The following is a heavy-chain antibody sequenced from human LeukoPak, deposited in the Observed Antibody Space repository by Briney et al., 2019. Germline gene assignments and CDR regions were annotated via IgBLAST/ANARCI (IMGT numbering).Heavy chain of an antibody. Sequence: GGSLRLSCAASGFTFSSYSMNWVRQAPGKGLEWVSSISSSSSYIYYADSVKGRFTISRDNAKNSLYLQMNSLRVEDTAVYFCVRDGYNQNRFDYWGQGTLITVSS. CDR1: GFTFSSYS. CDR2: ISSSSSYI. CDR3: VRDGYNQNRFDY. J-gene: IGHJ4*02. V-gene: IGHV3-21*04. D-gene: IGHD5-24*01.